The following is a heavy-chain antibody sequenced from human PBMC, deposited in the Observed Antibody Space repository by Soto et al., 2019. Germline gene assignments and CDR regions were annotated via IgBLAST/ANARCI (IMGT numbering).Heavy chain of an antibody. CDR2: ISYDGSNK. CDR1: GFTFSNYG. Sequence: QVQLVESGGGVVQPGRSLRLSCAASGFTFSNYGMRWVRQAPGKGLEWVAVISYDGSNKYYADSVKGRFTISRDNSKNTLYLQMNSLSAEDTAVYYCAKEMGPAGDTYYYGMDVWGQGTTVTVSS. CDR3: AKEMGPAGDTYYYGMDV. D-gene: IGHD6-13*01. V-gene: IGHV3-30*18. J-gene: IGHJ6*02.